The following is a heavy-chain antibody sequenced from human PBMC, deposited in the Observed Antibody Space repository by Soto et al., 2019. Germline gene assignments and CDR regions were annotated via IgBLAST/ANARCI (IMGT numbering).Heavy chain of an antibody. CDR1: GFTFSNYA. CDR3: AKFFVETGSNSGWPWSFHY. J-gene: IGHJ4*02. D-gene: IGHD6-25*01. Sequence: VQLLESGGGLVQPGRSQRLSCAASGFTFSNYAMSWVRQAPGQGLDWVSAISGSGGTTYYADSVKGRFTISRDNSKNTLFLQMNSLRAEDAAVYYCAKFFVETGSNSGWPWSFHYWGQGTLVTVSS. CDR2: ISGSGGTT. V-gene: IGHV3-23*01.